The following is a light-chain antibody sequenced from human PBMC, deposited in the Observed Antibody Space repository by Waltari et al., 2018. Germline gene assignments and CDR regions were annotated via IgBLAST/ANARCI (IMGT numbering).Light chain of an antibody. V-gene: IGKV1-6*01. CDR1: QGIGND. J-gene: IGKJ2*01. Sequence: AIQMTQSPSSLSASVGDRVTITCRASQGIGNDLGWYQQKPGKAPKLLIYAASSLQSGVPSRVSGRASGTDFTLTISSLQPEDFATYYCLQDYAYPYTFGQGTKLEIK. CDR2: AAS. CDR3: LQDYAYPYT.